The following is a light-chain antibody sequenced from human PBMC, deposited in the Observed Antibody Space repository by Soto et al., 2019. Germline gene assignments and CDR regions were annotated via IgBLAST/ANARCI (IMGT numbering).Light chain of an antibody. CDR3: AAWDDSLNVLV. J-gene: IGLJ2*01. V-gene: IGLV1-36*01. CDR2: YDD. CDR1: SSNIGNNA. Sequence: QPVLTQPPSVSEAPRQRVTISCSGSSSNIGNNAVNWYQQLPGKAPKLLIYYDDLLPSGVSDRFSGSKSGTSASLAISGLQSEDEADYYCAAWDDSLNVLVFGGGTKLTVL.